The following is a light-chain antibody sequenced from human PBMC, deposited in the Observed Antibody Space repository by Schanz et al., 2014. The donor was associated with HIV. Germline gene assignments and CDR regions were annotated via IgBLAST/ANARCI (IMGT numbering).Light chain of an antibody. J-gene: IGKJ2*01. V-gene: IGKV1-39*01. CDR1: QSISSY. CDR3: QQYSTYPYT. Sequence: IQMTQSPSSLSASVGDRVTITCRASQSISSYLNWYQQKPGKAPNLLIYAASTLQSGVPSRFSGSGSGTSYTLTISNLEPDDFAIYYCQQYSTYPYTFGQGTKLDIQ. CDR2: AAS.